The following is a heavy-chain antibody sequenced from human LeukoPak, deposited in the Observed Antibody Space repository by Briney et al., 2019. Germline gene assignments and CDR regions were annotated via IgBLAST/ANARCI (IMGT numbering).Heavy chain of an antibody. J-gene: IGHJ3*02. CDR2: IYPGDSDT. V-gene: IGHV5-51*01. CDR3: ARIMSSSWYAGAFDI. D-gene: IGHD6-13*01. Sequence: GESVKISCKGSGYSFTSYWIGWVRQMPGKGLEWMGIIYPGDSDTRYSPSFQGQVTISADKSISTAYLQWSSLKASDTAMYYCARIMSSSWYAGAFDIWGQGTMVTVSS. CDR1: GYSFTSYW.